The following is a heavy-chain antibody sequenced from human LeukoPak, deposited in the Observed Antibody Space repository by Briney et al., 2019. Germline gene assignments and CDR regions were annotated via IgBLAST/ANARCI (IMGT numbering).Heavy chain of an antibody. D-gene: IGHD4-11*01. CDR2: ISSSSSYI. CDR1: GFIFSSYS. CDR3: AKGPTTVRRGLDY. V-gene: IGHV3-21*04. Sequence: GGSLRLSCAASGFIFSSYSMNWVRQAPGKGLEWVSSISSSSSYIYYADSVKGRFTISRDNAKKSLYLQMNSLRAEDTAVYYCAKGPTTVRRGLDYWGQGTLVTVSS. J-gene: IGHJ4*02.